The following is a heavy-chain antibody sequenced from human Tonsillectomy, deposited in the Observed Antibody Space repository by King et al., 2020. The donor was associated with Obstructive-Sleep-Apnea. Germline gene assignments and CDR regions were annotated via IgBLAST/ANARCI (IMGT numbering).Heavy chain of an antibody. Sequence: VQLVESGGGVAQPGRSLRLSCAASGFTFSSYAMHWVRQAPGKGLEWVAVISYDGSTEYYADSVKGRFTISRDTSKNTVYLQMNSLRAEDPAVYYCARDHGFGELYYGMDVWGQGTTVTVSS. J-gene: IGHJ6*02. CDR1: GFTFSSYA. D-gene: IGHD3-10*01. CDR2: ISYDGSTE. V-gene: IGHV3-30*04. CDR3: ARDHGFGELYYGMDV.